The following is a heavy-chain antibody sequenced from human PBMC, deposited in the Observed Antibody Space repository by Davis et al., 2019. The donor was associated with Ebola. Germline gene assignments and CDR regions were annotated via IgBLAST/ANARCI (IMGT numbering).Heavy chain of an antibody. V-gene: IGHV1-3*01. J-gene: IGHJ6*02. CDR2: INAGNGNT. CDR1: GYTFTSYA. D-gene: IGHD3-10*01. CDR3: ATFDYYGSGSYWGMDV. Sequence: ASVKVSCKASGYTFTSYAMHWVRQAPGQRLEWMGWINAGNGNTKYSQKFQGRVTMTEDTSTDTAYMELSSLRSEDTAVYYCATFDYYGSGSYWGMDVWGQGTTVTVSS.